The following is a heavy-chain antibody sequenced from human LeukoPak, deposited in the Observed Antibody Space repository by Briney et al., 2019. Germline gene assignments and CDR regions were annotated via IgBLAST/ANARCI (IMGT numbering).Heavy chain of an antibody. J-gene: IGHJ6*02. Sequence: GGSLRLSCAASGFTFSDYYMSWIRQAPGKGLEWVSYISSSSSYTNYADSVKGRFTISRDNAKNSLYLQMNSLRAEDTAVYYCAREDIVVDYYYYGMDVWGQGTTVTVSS. V-gene: IGHV3-11*05. CDR1: GFTFSDYY. D-gene: IGHD2-2*01. CDR3: AREDIVVDYYYYGMDV. CDR2: ISSSSSYT.